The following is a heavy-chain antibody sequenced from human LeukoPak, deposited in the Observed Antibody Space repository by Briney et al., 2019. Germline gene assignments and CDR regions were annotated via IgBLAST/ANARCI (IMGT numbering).Heavy chain of an antibody. CDR3: ARAGYSSGWYDYYYYGMDV. J-gene: IGHJ6*02. D-gene: IGHD6-19*01. CDR1: GFTFSSYS. Sequence: GGSLRLSCAASGFTFSSYSMNWVRQAPGKGLEWVSYISSSGSTIYYADSVKGRFTISRDNAKNSLYLQMNSLRAEDTAVYYCARAGYSSGWYDYYYYGMDVWGQGTTVTVSS. CDR2: ISSSGSTI. V-gene: IGHV3-48*04.